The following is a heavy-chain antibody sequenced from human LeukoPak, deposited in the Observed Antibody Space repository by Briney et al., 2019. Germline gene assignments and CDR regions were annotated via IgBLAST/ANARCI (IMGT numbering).Heavy chain of an antibody. CDR1: GFTFSRYG. CDR2: TWYDGSNT. D-gene: IGHD6-19*01. J-gene: IGHJ5*02. Sequence: GRSLRLSCAASGFTFSRYGMHWVRQAPGKGLEWVAVTWYDGSNTYYADSVKGRFTISRDNSKNTLYLQMSSLRADDTAVYYCARDSSGWYDHWGQGTLVTVSS. CDR3: ARDSSGWYDH. V-gene: IGHV3-33*01.